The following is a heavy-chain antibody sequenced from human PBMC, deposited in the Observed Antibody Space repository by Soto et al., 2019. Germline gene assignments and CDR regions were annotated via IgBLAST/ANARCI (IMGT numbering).Heavy chain of an antibody. Sequence: QVQLVESGGGVVQPGRSLRLSCAASGFTFSSYGMHWVRQAPGKGLEWVAVISYDGSNKYYADSVKGRFTISRDNSKNTLYLQMNSLRAEDTAVYYCANVGTPLYYYYGMDVWGQGTTVTVSS. J-gene: IGHJ6*02. CDR2: ISYDGSNK. D-gene: IGHD2-15*01. CDR3: ANVGTPLYYYYGMDV. V-gene: IGHV3-30*18. CDR1: GFTFSSYG.